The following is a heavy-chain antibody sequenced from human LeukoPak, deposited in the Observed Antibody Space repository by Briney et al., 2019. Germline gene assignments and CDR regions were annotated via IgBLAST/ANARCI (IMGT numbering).Heavy chain of an antibody. CDR3: ARAYHSSWYLNWFDP. Sequence: PSETLSLTCAVSGYSISSGYYWGWIRQPPRKGLEWIGSIYHNGNTYYNPSLKSRVTISVDTSKNEFSLKLSSVTAADTAVYYCARAYHSSWYLNWFDPWGQGTLVTVSS. CDR1: GYSISSGYY. J-gene: IGHJ5*02. CDR2: IYHNGNT. D-gene: IGHD6-13*01. V-gene: IGHV4-38-2*01.